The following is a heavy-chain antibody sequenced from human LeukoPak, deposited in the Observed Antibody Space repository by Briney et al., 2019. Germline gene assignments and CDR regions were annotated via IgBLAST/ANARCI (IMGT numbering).Heavy chain of an antibody. J-gene: IGHJ6*02. V-gene: IGHV4-39*01. Sequence: SETLSLTCTVSGGSISDSNYYWAWIRQAPGRGLEWIGNIYYSGSVYYNPSLESRVTISVDTSKNQFSLKLSSVTAADTAVYYCARHPYGDYSYYYYYGMDVWGQGTTVTVSS. CDR2: IYYSGSV. D-gene: IGHD4-17*01. CDR1: GGSISDSNYY. CDR3: ARHPYGDYSYYYYYGMDV.